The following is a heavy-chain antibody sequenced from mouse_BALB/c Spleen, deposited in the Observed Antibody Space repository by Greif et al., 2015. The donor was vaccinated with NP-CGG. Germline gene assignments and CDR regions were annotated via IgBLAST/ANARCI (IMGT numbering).Heavy chain of an antibody. V-gene: IGHV14-3*02. CDR3: ARHYYGSGGSLDY. D-gene: IGHD1-1*01. Sequence: DVHLVESGAELVKPGASVKLSCTASGFNIKDTYMHWVKQRPEQGLEWIGRIDPANGNTKYDPKFQGKATITADTSSNTAYLQLSSLTSEDTAVYYCARHYYGSGGSLDYWGQGTSVTVSS. CDR2: IDPANGNT. J-gene: IGHJ4*01. CDR1: GFNIKDTY.